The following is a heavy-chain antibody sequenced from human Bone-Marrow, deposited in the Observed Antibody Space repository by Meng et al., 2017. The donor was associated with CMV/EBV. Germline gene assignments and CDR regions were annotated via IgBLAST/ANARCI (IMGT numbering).Heavy chain of an antibody. Sequence: ASVKVSCKASGYTFTSYYIHCVRQAPGQGLEWMGIINPSGGGTSYAQKFQGRVTMTRDTSTSTVYMELSSLRSEDTAVYYCARGVGATFHLDYWGQGTLVTVSS. CDR3: ARGVGATFHLDY. J-gene: IGHJ4*02. CDR2: INPSGGGT. CDR1: GYTFTSYY. V-gene: IGHV1-46*01. D-gene: IGHD1-26*01.